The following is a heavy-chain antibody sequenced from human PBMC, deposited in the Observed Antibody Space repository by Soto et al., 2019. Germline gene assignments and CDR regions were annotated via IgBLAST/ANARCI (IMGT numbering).Heavy chain of an antibody. CDR3: VGTTYNLDYSDAFDI. V-gene: IGHV4-31*03. J-gene: IGHJ3*02. CDR2: IYYSGST. CDR1: GDSISRGDYY. D-gene: IGHD4-4*01. Sequence: QVQLQESGPGLVKPSQTLSLTCSVSGDSISRGDYYWSWIRQHPGKGLEWIGYIYYSGSTDYNPSLKRRVSMSVDTSKNQFFLKLSSVTAADTAVYHCVGTTYNLDYSDAFDIWGQGTRVTVSS.